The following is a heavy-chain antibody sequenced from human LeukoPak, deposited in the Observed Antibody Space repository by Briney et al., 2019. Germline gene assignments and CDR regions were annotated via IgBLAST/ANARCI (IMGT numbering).Heavy chain of an antibody. CDR2: ISAYNGNT. V-gene: IGHV1-18*01. D-gene: IGHD5-12*01. Sequence: GSSVKVSCKASGYTFTSYGISWVRQAPGQGLEWMGWISAYNGNTNYAQELQGRVTMTTDTSTSTAYMELRSLRSDDTAVYYCARDGGLRIPNHPNYYYCMDVWGKGTTVTVSS. CDR1: GYTFTSYG. J-gene: IGHJ6*03. CDR3: ARDGGLRIPNHPNYYYCMDV.